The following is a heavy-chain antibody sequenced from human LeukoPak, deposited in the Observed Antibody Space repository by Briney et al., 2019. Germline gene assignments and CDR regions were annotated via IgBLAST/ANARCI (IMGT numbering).Heavy chain of an antibody. J-gene: IGHJ1*01. D-gene: IGHD3-3*01. CDR3: ARGGMSYYDFWSGHSEFQH. Sequence: GGSLRLSCSASGFTFSTYAMTWVRQAPGKGLEWVSGISGSGGSTDYADSVKGRFTISRDNSKNTLYLQMNSLRVEDTAVYYCARGGMSYYDFWSGHSEFQHWGQGTLVTVSS. V-gene: IGHV3-23*01. CDR1: GFTFSTYA. CDR2: ISGSGGST.